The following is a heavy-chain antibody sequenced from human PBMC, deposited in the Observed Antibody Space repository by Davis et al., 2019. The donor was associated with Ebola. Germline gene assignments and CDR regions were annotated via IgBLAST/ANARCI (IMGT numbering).Heavy chain of an antibody. V-gene: IGHV1-69*06. Sequence: AASVKVSCKSSGGSFSSYAISWVRQAPGQGLEWMGGIIPMFATASYAQKFQGRVTITADKSTSTAYMELRSLRSDDTAVYYCARGRNGGWDFDYWGQGTRVTVSS. CDR1: GGSFSSYA. CDR3: ARGRNGGWDFDY. J-gene: IGHJ4*02. CDR2: IIPMFATA. D-gene: IGHD6-19*01.